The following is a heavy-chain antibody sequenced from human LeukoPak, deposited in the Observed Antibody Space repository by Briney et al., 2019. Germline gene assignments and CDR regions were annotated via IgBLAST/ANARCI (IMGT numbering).Heavy chain of an antibody. Sequence: GGSLRLSCAASGFSFSSQNMSWVRQAPGKGLEWVSAISGSGGSTYYADSVKGRFTISRDNSKNTLYLQMNSLRAEDTAVYYCASTTVTSAIDYWGQGTLVTVSS. CDR2: ISGSGGST. CDR1: GFSFSSQN. CDR3: ASTTVTSAIDY. V-gene: IGHV3-23*01. D-gene: IGHD4-11*01. J-gene: IGHJ4*02.